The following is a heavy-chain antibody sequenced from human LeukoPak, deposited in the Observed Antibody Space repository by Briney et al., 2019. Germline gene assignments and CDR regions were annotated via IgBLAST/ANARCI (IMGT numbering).Heavy chain of an antibody. V-gene: IGHV4-61*01. CDR3: ARGYDSSGYFPKDAFDI. Sequence: IPSETLSLTCTVSGGSISSSSYYWSWIRQPPGKGLEWIGYIYYSGSTNYNPSLKSRVTISVDTSKNQFSLKLSSVTAADTAVYYCARGYDSSGYFPKDAFDIWGQGTMVTVSS. CDR1: GGSISSSSYY. D-gene: IGHD3-22*01. CDR2: IYYSGST. J-gene: IGHJ3*02.